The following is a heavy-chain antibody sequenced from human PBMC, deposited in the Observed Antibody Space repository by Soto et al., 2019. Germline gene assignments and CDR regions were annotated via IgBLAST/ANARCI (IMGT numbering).Heavy chain of an antibody. CDR1: GFTLSRFGSFA. CDR3: ARQPPMFWNSGWNFYYYMDV. V-gene: IGHV3-23*01. CDR2: ISGAGAST. D-gene: IGHD3-10*02. Sequence: GGSLRLSCGVSGFTLSRFGSFAMSWVRQVPGKGLEWVSTISGAGASTYYADSVKGRFTISRDNFKNTLFLQMNTLKVEDTAVYYCARQPPMFWNSGWNFYYYMDVWGKGTTVTVSS. J-gene: IGHJ6*03.